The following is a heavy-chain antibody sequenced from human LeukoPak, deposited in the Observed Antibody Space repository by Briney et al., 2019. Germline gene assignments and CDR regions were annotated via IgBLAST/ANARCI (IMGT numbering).Heavy chain of an antibody. CDR1: GFTFSSYA. Sequence: GGSLRLSCAASGFTFSSYAMSWVRQAPEKGLEWVSAISGSGGSTYYADSVKGRFTISRDNSKNTLYLQMNSLRAEDTAVYYCAKVGVTMIVVWPFDYWGQGTLVTVSS. D-gene: IGHD3-22*01. J-gene: IGHJ4*02. CDR3: AKVGVTMIVVWPFDY. V-gene: IGHV3-23*01. CDR2: ISGSGGST.